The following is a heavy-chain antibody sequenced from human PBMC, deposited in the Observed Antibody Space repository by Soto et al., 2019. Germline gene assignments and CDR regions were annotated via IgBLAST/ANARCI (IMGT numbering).Heavy chain of an antibody. Sequence: GGSLTLSCAAPGFNFSSYATHWVRQARGKGLEWVAVIWYDGSNRNYAGSVKGRFTISRDNSKNTLYLQMNSLRAEDTAVYYCARDWRYRGMDVWGQGTTVTVSS. D-gene: IGHD5-12*01. J-gene: IGHJ6*02. CDR3: ARDWRYRGMDV. CDR2: IWYDGSNR. V-gene: IGHV3-33*01. CDR1: GFNFSSYA.